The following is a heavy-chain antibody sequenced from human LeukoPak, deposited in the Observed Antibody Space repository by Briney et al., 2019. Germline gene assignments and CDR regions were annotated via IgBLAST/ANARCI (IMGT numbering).Heavy chain of an antibody. J-gene: IGHJ4*02. D-gene: IGHD5-12*01. CDR1: GYTFTGYY. Sequence: RASLKVSCKASGYTFTGYYMHWVRHAPGQGLEWMGWIKPNSGGTNYAQKFQGRVTMTRDTSISTAYMELTRLRSDDTAVYYCARDFRRESLYSGYGRDYWGQGTLVTVSS. CDR2: IKPNSGGT. CDR3: ARDFRRESLYSGYGRDY. V-gene: IGHV1-2*02.